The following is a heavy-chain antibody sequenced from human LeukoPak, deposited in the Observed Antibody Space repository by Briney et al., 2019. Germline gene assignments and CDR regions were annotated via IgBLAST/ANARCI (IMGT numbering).Heavy chain of an antibody. V-gene: IGHV4-30-4*01. CDR1: GGSISSGDYY. Sequence: SETLSLTCTVSGGSISSGDYYWSWIRQPPGKGLEWIGCIYYSGSTYYNPSLKSRVTISVDTSKNQFSLKLSSVTAADTAVYYCARANILTGYYHFDYWGQGTLVTVSS. CDR3: ARANILTGYYHFDY. CDR2: IYYSGST. D-gene: IGHD3-9*01. J-gene: IGHJ4*02.